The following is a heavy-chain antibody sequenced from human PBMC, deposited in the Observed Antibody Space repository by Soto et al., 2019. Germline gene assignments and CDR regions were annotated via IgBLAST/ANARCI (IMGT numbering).Heavy chain of an antibody. Sequence: PGGSLRLSCAASGFTFSSYAMSWVRQAPGKGLEWVSAISGSGGSTYYADSVKGRFTISRDNSKNTLYLQMNSLRAEDTAVYYCAKNLGYCSSTSCSRREGFDYWGQGTLVTVSS. CDR2: ISGSGGST. J-gene: IGHJ4*02. CDR1: GFTFSSYA. V-gene: IGHV3-23*01. CDR3: AKNLGYCSSTSCSRREGFDY. D-gene: IGHD2-2*01.